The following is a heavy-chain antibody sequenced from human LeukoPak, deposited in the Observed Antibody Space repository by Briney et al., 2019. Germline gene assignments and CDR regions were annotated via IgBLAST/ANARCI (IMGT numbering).Heavy chain of an antibody. CDR2: IYPGDSAT. CDR3: ARRTHNWFDP. CDR1: GYSFTSYW. J-gene: IGHJ5*02. Sequence: GESLKISCKGSGYSFTSYWIGWVRQMPGKGLEWMGIIYPGDSATRYSPSFQGHVTISADKSISAAYLQWSSLKGSDTAMYYCARRTHNWFDPWGQGTLVTVSS. V-gene: IGHV5-51*01.